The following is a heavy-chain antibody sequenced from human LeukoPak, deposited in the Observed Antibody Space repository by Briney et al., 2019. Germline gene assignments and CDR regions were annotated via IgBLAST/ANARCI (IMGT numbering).Heavy chain of an antibody. D-gene: IGHD5-18*01. V-gene: IGHV1-69*13. Sequence: SVKVSRKASGGTFSSYAISWVRQAPGQGLEWMGGIIPIFGTANYAQKFQGRVTITADESTSTAYMELSSLRSEDTAVYYCAREGHVDTVFDIWGQGTMVTVSS. CDR3: AREGHVDTVFDI. CDR2: IIPIFGTA. J-gene: IGHJ3*02. CDR1: GGTFSSYA.